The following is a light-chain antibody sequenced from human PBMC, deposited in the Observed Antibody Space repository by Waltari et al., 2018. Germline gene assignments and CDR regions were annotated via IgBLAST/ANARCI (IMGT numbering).Light chain of an antibody. Sequence: ETVMTQSPATLSVSPGERATLSCRASQSVSSKLAWYQQKPGQAPRLLLYGASTRATDIPARFSGGGSGTEFTLIISSLQSEDFAVYFCQQYSYWPRTFGRGTKVEIK. CDR1: QSVSSK. CDR3: QQYSYWPRT. J-gene: IGKJ1*01. CDR2: GAS. V-gene: IGKV3-15*01.